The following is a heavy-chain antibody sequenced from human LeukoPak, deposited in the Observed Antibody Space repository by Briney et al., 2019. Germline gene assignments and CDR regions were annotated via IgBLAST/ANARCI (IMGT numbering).Heavy chain of an antibody. J-gene: IGHJ4*02. Sequence: ASGKVSCKASGYTFTGYYMHWVRQARGQWREWMGWINPNSGGTNYAQKLQGRVTMTRDTSISTAYMELSRLRSDDTAVYYCARSWFGELLNDYWGQGTLVTVSS. D-gene: IGHD3-10*01. CDR1: GYTFTGYY. CDR2: INPNSGGT. CDR3: ARSWFGELLNDY. V-gene: IGHV1-2*02.